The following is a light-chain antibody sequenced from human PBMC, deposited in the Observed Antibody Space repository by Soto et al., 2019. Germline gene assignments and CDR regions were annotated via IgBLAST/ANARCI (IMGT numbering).Light chain of an antibody. Sequence: AIRMTQSPSSLSASTGDRFTITCRASQGISSYLAWFQQKPGRPPKLLMSATSALQSDVPSRFSGSGSGTDFTLTIGCLQSEDLATYYCQQYYTYPWTFGQGTKVDIK. CDR1: QGISSY. CDR3: QQYYTYPWT. J-gene: IGKJ1*01. CDR2: ATS. V-gene: IGKV1-8*01.